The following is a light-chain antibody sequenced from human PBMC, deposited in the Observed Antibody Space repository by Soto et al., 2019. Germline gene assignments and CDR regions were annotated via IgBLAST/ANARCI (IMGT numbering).Light chain of an antibody. CDR3: QLRSDGPATHT. V-gene: IGKV3-11*01. Sequence: EVVLTQSPATLSLSPGTGATLSCRASQIVTSSLAWYQQRPGLSPRLLIYDTCTRATGIPPRFSATGAGTDFTLTISSLEPEDSAVSFCQLRSDGPATHTFGQGTKLE. J-gene: IGKJ2*01. CDR1: QIVTSS. CDR2: DTC.